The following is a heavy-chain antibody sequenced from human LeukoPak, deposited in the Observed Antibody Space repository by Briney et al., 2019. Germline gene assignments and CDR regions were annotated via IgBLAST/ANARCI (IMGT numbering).Heavy chain of an antibody. CDR1: GDSVSSNSAA. CDR2: TYYRSKWYN. V-gene: IGHV6-1*01. Sequence: SQTLSLTCAISGDSVSSNSAAWNWIRQSPSRGLEWLGRTYYRSKWYNDYAVSVKSRITINPDTSKNQFSLQLNSVTPEDTAVHYCARGSVPYDFWSGYYHNWFDPWGQGTLVTVSS. J-gene: IGHJ5*02. D-gene: IGHD3-3*01. CDR3: ARGSVPYDFWSGYYHNWFDP.